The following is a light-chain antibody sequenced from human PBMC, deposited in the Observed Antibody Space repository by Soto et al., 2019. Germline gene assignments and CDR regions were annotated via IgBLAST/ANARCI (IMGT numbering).Light chain of an antibody. CDR2: DVS. Sequence: QSALTQPASVSGSPGQSITISCTGTSSDVGDYNYVSWYQQHPGKAPKLMIYDVSNRPSGVSNRFSGSKSGNTVSLTISGLQAEDESDYYCSSYTSSSTVVFGGGTKLTVL. CDR1: SSDVGDYNY. CDR3: SSYTSSSTVV. V-gene: IGLV2-14*01. J-gene: IGLJ2*01.